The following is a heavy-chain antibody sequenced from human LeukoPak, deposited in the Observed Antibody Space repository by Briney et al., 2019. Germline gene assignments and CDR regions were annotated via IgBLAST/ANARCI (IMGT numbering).Heavy chain of an antibody. CDR2: IRRGGGST. D-gene: IGHD2-2*01. CDR3: AKDAAGYCSSTSCFAFDY. V-gene: IGHV3-23*01. Sequence: AGSLRLSCAASGFTFSSYAMSWLRLAPDKGLALIAGIRRGGGSTSYADSVKGRFTISRDNSKNTLYLQMNSLRAEDTAVYYCAKDAAGYCSSTSCFAFDYWGQGTLVTVSS. J-gene: IGHJ4*02. CDR1: GFTFSSYA.